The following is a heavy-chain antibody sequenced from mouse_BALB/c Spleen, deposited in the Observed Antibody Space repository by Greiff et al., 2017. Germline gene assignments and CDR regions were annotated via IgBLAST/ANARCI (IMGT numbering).Heavy chain of an antibody. CDR2: IYPGNSDT. J-gene: IGHJ3*01. Sequence: VQLQQSGTVLARPGASVKMSCKASGYSFTSYWMHWVKQRPGQGLEWIGAIYPGNSDTSYNQKFKGKAKLTAVTSASTAYMELSSLTNEDSAVYYCTRPYDYEFAYWGQGTLVTVSA. CDR3: TRPYDYEFAY. D-gene: IGHD2-4*01. V-gene: IGHV1-5*01. CDR1: GYSFTSYW.